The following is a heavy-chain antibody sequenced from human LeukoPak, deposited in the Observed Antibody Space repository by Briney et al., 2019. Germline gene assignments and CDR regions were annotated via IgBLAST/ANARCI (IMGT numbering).Heavy chain of an antibody. V-gene: IGHV3-30*04. CDR1: GFTFSSYA. J-gene: IGHJ3*02. Sequence: GRSLRLSCAASGFTFSSYAMHWVRQAPGKGLEWVAGISYDGRNKYYADSVRGRFTISRDNSKNTLYLQMNSLRAEDTAVYYCARPTYYYDSSGYRENYAFDIWGQGTMVTVSS. CDR2: ISYDGRNK. D-gene: IGHD3-22*01. CDR3: ARPTYYYDSSGYRENYAFDI.